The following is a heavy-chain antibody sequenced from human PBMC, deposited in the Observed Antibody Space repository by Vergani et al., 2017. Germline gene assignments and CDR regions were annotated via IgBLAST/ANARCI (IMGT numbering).Heavy chain of an antibody. Sequence: QVQLVQSGAEVKKPGASVKVSCKASGYTFTSYYMHWVRQAPGQGLEWMGIINPSGGSTSYAQKFQGRVTMTRDTSTSTVYMELSSLRSEDTAVYFCFSGGQVNMGRAPWGYWGRGTLVTVSP. D-gene: IGHD3-10*01. J-gene: IGHJ4*02. CDR1: GYTFTSYY. V-gene: IGHV1-46*03. CDR3: FSGGQVNMGRAPWGY. CDR2: INPSGGST.